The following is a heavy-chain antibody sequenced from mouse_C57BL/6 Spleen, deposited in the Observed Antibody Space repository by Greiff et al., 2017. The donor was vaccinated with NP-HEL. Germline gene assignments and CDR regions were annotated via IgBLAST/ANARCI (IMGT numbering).Heavy chain of an antibody. V-gene: IGHV5-17*01. CDR2: ISSCSSTI. J-gene: IGHJ3*01. CDR3: ARLNYSNYPGFAD. D-gene: IGHD2-5*01. CDR1: GFTFSDYG. Sequence: EVQVVESGGGLVKPGGSLKLSCAASGFTFSDYGMHWVRQAPEKGLEWVAYISSCSSTIYYADTVKGRFTISRDNSKNTLFLQMTSLRSEDTAMYYCARLNYSNYPGFADWGQGTLVTVSA.